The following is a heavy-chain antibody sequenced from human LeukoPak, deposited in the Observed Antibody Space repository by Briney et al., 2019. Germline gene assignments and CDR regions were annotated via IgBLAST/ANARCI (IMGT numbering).Heavy chain of an antibody. CDR2: ISSYNGKT. Sequence: ASVKVSCKASGYTFTMNGISWVRQAPGQGLEWMGWISSYNGKTNYAQRLQGRVTMTTDTSTSTAYMELRSLRSDDTAVYYCARVISSSGYYSYYMDVWGKGTTVTVSS. CDR3: ARVISSSGYYSYYMDV. V-gene: IGHV1-18*01. CDR1: GYTFTMNG. D-gene: IGHD6-6*01. J-gene: IGHJ6*03.